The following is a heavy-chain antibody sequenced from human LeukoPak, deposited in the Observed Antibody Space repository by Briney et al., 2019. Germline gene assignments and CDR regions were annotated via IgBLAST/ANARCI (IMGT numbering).Heavy chain of an antibody. CDR1: GFTFSSHW. Sequence: QPGGSLRLSCAASGFTFSSHWMHWVRRAPGKGLVWVSRINSDGSSTIYADSVKGRFTISRDNAKDTLYLQMSGLRVEDTAVYYCARNYDLDVWGQGTTVTVSS. CDR3: ARNYDLDV. V-gene: IGHV3-74*01. CDR2: INSDGSST. J-gene: IGHJ6*02.